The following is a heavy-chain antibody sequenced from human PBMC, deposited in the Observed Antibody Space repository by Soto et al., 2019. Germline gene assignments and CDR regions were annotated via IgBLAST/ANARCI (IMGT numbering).Heavy chain of an antibody. V-gene: IGHV1-46*03. J-gene: IGHJ3*02. CDR2: INPSGGST. D-gene: IGHD3-3*01. CDR1: GYTFTSYD. Sequence: ASVKVSCKASGYTFTSYDMHWVRQAPGKRLEWMGIINPSGGSTSYAQKFQGRVTMTRDTSTSTVYMELSSLRSEDTAVYYCAIGRDVLRFLDSDALDIWGQGTMVTVSS. CDR3: AIGRDVLRFLDSDALDI.